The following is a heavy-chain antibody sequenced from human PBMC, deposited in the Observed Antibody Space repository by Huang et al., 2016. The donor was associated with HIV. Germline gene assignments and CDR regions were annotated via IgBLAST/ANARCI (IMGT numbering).Heavy chain of an antibody. D-gene: IGHD3-10*01. CDR3: AKDQNYGDYDYYGMDV. Sequence: QVQLVESGGGVVQPGRSLRLSCAASGFSFRNYGTHWVRPAPGKGLEWLGVISDDVRSKYYAASVKGRFTISRDNSKDTLYLQMNSLRTEDTAVYYCAKDQNYGDYDYYGMDVWGQGTTVTVSS. CDR2: ISDDVRSK. V-gene: IGHV3-30*18. J-gene: IGHJ6*02. CDR1: GFSFRNYG.